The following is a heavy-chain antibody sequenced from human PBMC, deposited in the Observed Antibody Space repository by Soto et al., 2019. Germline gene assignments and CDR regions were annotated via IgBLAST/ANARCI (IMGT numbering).Heavy chain of an antibody. V-gene: IGHV1-69*02. CDR2: IIPILGIA. CDR3: ATPTVTTDDAFDI. Sequence: SVKVSCNASGGTFSSYTISWARQAPGQGLEWMGRIIPILGIANYAQKFQGRVTITADKSTSTAYMELSSLRSEDTAVYYCATPTVTTDDAFDIWGQGTMVTVSS. D-gene: IGHD4-17*01. J-gene: IGHJ3*02. CDR1: GGTFSSYT.